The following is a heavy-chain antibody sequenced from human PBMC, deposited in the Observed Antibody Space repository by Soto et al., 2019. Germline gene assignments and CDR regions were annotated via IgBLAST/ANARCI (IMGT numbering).Heavy chain of an antibody. CDR2: INYSEST. Sequence: SLTCTGAGGSIGSGDYYGTWIRQTPGRGLEYIGYINYSESTYYNPSLQSRFTISIDTSKNQFSLKLSSVTAADTPVYYCARGDSNLAFPYCWGQGTRVTVSS. CDR1: GGSIGSGDYY. J-gene: IGHJ4*02. D-gene: IGHD5-12*01. V-gene: IGHV4-30-4*01. CDR3: ARGDSNLAFPYC.